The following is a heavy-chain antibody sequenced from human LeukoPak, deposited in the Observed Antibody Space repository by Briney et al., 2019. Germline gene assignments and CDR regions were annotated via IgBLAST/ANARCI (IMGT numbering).Heavy chain of an antibody. CDR2: IYSGGST. D-gene: IGHD6-19*01. CDR1: GFTVSSNY. V-gene: IGHV3-66*01. J-gene: IGHJ4*02. CDR3: ARGADRIKTQWLPLWN. Sequence: PGGSLRLPCAASGFTVSSNYMSWVGQAPGKGLEWVSVIYSGGSTYYADSVKGRFTISRDNSKNTLYLQMNSLRAEDTAVYYCARGADRIKTQWLPLWNWGQGTLVTVSS.